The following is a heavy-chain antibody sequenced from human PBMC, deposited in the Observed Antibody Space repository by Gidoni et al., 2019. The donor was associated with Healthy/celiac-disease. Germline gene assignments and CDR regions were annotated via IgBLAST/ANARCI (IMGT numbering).Heavy chain of an antibody. V-gene: IGHV3-33*01. CDR1: GFTFSSYG. D-gene: IGHD3-22*01. CDR2: IWYDGSNK. CDR3: ARNSYYYDSSGSIPHY. Sequence: QVQLVESGGGVVQPGRSLRLSCAASGFTFSSYGMHGVRQAPGKGLEWVAVIWYDGSNKYYADSVKGRFTISRDNSKNTLYLQMNSLRAEDTAVYYCARNSYYYDSSGSIPHYWGQGTLVTVSS. J-gene: IGHJ4*02.